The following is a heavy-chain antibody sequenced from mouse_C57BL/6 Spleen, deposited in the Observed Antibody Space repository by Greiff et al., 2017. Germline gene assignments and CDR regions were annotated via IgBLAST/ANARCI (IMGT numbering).Heavy chain of an antibody. CDR2: IDPEDGDT. CDR3: TTGGFSMGC. J-gene: IGHJ4*01. V-gene: IGHV14-1*01. Sequence: EVQLQQSGAELVRPGASVKLSCTASGFNFNDYYMHWVKQRPEQGLEWIGRIDPEDGDTEYAPKFQGKATLTADTSSNTAYLQLSSLTSEDTAVYYCTTGGFSMGCWGQGTSVTVSS. CDR1: GFNFNDYY.